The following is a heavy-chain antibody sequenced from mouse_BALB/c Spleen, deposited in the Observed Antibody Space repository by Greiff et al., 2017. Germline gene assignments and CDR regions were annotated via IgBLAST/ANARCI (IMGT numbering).Heavy chain of an antibody. V-gene: IGHV2-6-7*01. Sequence: QVQLKQSGPGLVAPSQSLSITCTVSGFSLTGYGVNWVRQPPGKGLEWLGMIWGDGSTDYNSALKSRLSISKDNSKSQVFLKMNSLQTDDTARYYCASTTVVDAMDYWGQGTSVTVSS. CDR3: ASTTVVDAMDY. CDR1: GFSLTGYG. J-gene: IGHJ4*01. CDR2: IWGDGST. D-gene: IGHD1-1*01.